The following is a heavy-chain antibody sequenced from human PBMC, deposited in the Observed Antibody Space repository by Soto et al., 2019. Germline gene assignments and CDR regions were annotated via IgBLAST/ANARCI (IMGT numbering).Heavy chain of an antibody. CDR2: ISKSSSTI. D-gene: IGHD4-17*01. Sequence: EVQLVESGGGLVQPGGSLRLSCAASGFTFSTYSMNWVRQAPGKGLEWVSYISKSSSTILYADSVKGRFTISRDNAKNSLYLQXXSLXXXXXXXXXXXXXXNDYGYYFDSWGQGTLVTVSS. CDR3: XXXXNDYGYYFDS. J-gene: IGHJ4*02. V-gene: IGHV3-48*01. CDR1: GFTFSTYS.